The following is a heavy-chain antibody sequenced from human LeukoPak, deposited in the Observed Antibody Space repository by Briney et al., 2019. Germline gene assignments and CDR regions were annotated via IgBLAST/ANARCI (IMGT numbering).Heavy chain of an antibody. D-gene: IGHD3-10*01. CDR3: GGTMVRGDHFDD. CDR1: GFTFSSYW. J-gene: IGHJ4*02. Sequence: GGSLRLSCAASGFTFSSYWMSWVRQAPGKGLEWVANINQDGSEKYYVDSVKGRFTISRDNAKNSLYLQMNSLRAEDTAVYYCGGTMVRGDHFDDGGQGPLVPVSS. V-gene: IGHV3-7*01. CDR2: INQDGSEK.